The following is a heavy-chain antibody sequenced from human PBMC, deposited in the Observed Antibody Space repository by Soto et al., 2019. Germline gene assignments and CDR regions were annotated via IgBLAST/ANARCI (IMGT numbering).Heavy chain of an antibody. CDR3: ARHRVPAAILNYYYYMDV. Sequence: ASVKVSCKASGYTFTSYYMHWVRQAPGQGLDWMGLINLSGGSTSYAQKFQGRVTMTRDTSKNHFSLKLSSVTAADTAVYYCARHRVPAAILNYYYYMDVWGKGTTVTVSS. V-gene: IGHV1-46*01. CDR1: GYTFTSYY. D-gene: IGHD2-2*01. J-gene: IGHJ6*03. CDR2: INLSGGST.